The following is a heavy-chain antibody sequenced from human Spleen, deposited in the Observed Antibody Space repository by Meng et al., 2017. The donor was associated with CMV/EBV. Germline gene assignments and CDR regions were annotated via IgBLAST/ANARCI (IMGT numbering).Heavy chain of an antibody. J-gene: IGHJ5*02. V-gene: IGHV3-23*01. CDR2: ISGSGGST. D-gene: IGHD6-13*01. CDR1: GFTFSSYA. Sequence: ASGFTFSSYAMSWVRQAPGKGLEWVSAISGSGGSTYYADSVKGRFTISRDNSKNTLYLQMNSLRAEDTAVYYCAKDDSSWYSGWFDPWGQGTLVTVSS. CDR3: AKDDSSWYSGWFDP.